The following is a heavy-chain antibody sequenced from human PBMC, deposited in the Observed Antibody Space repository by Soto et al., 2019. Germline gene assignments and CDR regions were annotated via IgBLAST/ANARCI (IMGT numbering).Heavy chain of an antibody. J-gene: IGHJ5*02. CDR1: GGSISSGGYS. CDR2: TYHSGST. CDR3: ARTQLGYSSGSGWFDP. Sequence: QLQLQESGSGLVKPSQTLSLTCAVSGGSISSGGYSWSWIRQPPGKGLEWIGYTYHSGSTYYNPSLKSRVTISVDRSKNQFSLKLSSVTAADTAVYYCARTQLGYSSGSGWFDPWGQGTLVTVSS. V-gene: IGHV4-30-2*01. D-gene: IGHD6-19*01.